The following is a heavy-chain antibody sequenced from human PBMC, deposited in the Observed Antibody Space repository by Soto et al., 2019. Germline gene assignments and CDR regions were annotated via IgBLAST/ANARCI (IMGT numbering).Heavy chain of an antibody. CDR1: GFTFSSYA. CDR2: ISGSGGST. CDR3: AKRKYGSGIYYSYGMDV. D-gene: IGHD3-10*01. J-gene: IGHJ6*02. V-gene: IGHV3-23*01. Sequence: PGGSLRLSCAASGFTFSSYAMSWVRQAPGKGLEWVSAISGSGGSTYYADSVKGRFTISRDNSKNTLYLQMNSLRAEDTAVYYCAKRKYGSGIYYSYGMDVCGQGTTVTVSS.